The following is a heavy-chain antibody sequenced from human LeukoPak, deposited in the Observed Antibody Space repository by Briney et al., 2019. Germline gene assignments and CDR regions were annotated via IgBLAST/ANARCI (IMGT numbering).Heavy chain of an antibody. V-gene: IGHV3-33*01. CDR2: IWNDGSQK. J-gene: IGHJ4*02. CDR1: GFTFSSYG. CDR3: ARDKGPYYFDQ. Sequence: GRSLRLSCAASGFTFSSYGMRWVRQAPGKGLEWVAVIWNDGSQKYYADSVKCRFTISRDNSKNTLYLQMNSLRAEDTAVYYCARDKGPYYFDQWGQGTLLTVSS.